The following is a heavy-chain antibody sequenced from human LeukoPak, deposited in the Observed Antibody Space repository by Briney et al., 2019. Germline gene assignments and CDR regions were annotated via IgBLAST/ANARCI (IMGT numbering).Heavy chain of an antibody. V-gene: IGHV1-69*05. CDR3: AKGRGVATTYGDRFDY. D-gene: IGHD5-12*01. CDR2: IIPIFGTA. CDR1: GGTFSSYA. J-gene: IGHJ4*02. Sequence: GASVKVSCKASGGTFSSYAISWVRQAPGQGLEWMGGIIPIFGTANYAQKFQGRVTITTDESTSTAYMELSSLRAEDTAVYYCAKGRGVATTYGDRFDYWGQGTLVTVSS.